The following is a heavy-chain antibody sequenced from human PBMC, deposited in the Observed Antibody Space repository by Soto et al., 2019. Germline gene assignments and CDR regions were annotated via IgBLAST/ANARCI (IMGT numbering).Heavy chain of an antibody. D-gene: IGHD3-10*01. V-gene: IGHV3-33*01. CDR1: GFTFSSYG. CDR3: ARGPTSYGSGSYPIDY. Sequence: ESGGGVVQHGRSLRLSCAASGFTFSSYGMHWVRQAPGKGLEWVAVIWYDGSNKYYADSVKGRFTISRDNSKNTLYLQMNSLRAEDTAVYYCARGPTSYGSGSYPIDYWGQGTLVTVSS. J-gene: IGHJ4*02. CDR2: IWYDGSNK.